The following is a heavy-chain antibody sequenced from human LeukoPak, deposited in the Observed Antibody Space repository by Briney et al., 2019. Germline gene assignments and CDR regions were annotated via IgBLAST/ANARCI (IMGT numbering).Heavy chain of an antibody. CDR3: ARQSRGIAVAGLDY. Sequence: SETLSLTCTVSGGSISSYYWTWTRQPPGKGLEWIGYIYYNGTTNYNPSLKSRVTISVDTSKNQFSLKLSSVTAADTAVYCCARQSRGIAVAGLDYWGQGTLVTVSS. CDR1: GGSISSYY. J-gene: IGHJ4*02. CDR2: IYYNGTT. D-gene: IGHD6-19*01. V-gene: IGHV4-59*08.